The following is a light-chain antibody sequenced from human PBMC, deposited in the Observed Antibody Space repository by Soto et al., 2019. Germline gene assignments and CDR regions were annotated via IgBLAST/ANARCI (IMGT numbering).Light chain of an antibody. V-gene: IGKV3-15*01. CDR2: TTS. CDR1: QSVSSN. CDR3: QQYNNGPSLT. J-gene: IGKJ1*01. Sequence: EIVLTQSPATLSVSPGERATLSCRASQSVSSNLAWYQQQPGQAPRLLIYTTSNRATGIPARFSGSGSRTEFSLSISSLQSEDFAVYYCQQYNNGPSLTFGQGTKVDIK.